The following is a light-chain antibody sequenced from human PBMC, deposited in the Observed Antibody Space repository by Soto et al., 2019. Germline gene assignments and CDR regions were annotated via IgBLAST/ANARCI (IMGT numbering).Light chain of an antibody. CDR2: KAS. CDR1: QSISTW. Sequence: EIQMTQSPSTLSASVGDRVTISCRASQSISTWLAWYQQKPGKAPRLLIYKASSLESGVPSRFSGSGSGTEFTLTISSLQPDDFATYYCQQYNRPLGTFGQGTRVEIK. V-gene: IGKV1-5*03. J-gene: IGKJ5*01. CDR3: QQYNRPLGT.